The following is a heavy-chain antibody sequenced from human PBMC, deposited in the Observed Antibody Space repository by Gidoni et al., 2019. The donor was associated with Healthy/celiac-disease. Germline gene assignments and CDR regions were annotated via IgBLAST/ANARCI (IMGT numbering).Heavy chain of an antibody. J-gene: IGHJ4*02. V-gene: IGHV3-30-3*01. CDR1: GFPFSSYA. CDR2: ISYDGSNK. CDR3: ARDKSYYDSSGYSY. D-gene: IGHD3-22*01. Sequence: QVQLVESGGGVVQPGRSLRRSCAASGFPFSSYAMHWVRQAPGKGLEWVAVISYDGSNKYYADSVKGRFTISRDNSKNTLYLQMNSLRAEDTAVYYCARDKSYYDSSGYSYWGQGTLVTVSS.